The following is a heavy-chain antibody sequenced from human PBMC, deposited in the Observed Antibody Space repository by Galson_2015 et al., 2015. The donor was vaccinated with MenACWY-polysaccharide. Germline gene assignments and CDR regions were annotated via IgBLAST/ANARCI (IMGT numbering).Heavy chain of an antibody. Sequence: SLRLSCAASGFTFSSYSMNWVRQAPGKGLEWVSSISSSSSYIYYAGSVKGRFTISRDNAKNSLYLQMNSLRAEDTAVYYCARGTRFYYGMDVWGQGTTVTVSS. J-gene: IGHJ6*02. CDR1: GFTFSSYS. V-gene: IGHV3-21*01. CDR2: ISSSSSYI. CDR3: ARGTRFYYGMDV.